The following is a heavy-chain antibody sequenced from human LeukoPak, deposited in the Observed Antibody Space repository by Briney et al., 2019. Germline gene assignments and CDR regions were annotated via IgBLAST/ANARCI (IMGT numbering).Heavy chain of an antibody. J-gene: IGHJ4*02. V-gene: IGHV3-48*03. CDR3: ARKRARGLDY. Sequence: GGSLRLSCAASGFTFSSYEMNWVRQAPGKGLEWISYISSSGSTVYYADSVKGRFTISRDNAKNSLYLQMNSLRAEDTAVYYCARKRARGLDYWGQGTLVTVSS. D-gene: IGHD3-10*01. CDR2: ISSSGSTV. CDR1: GFTFSSYE.